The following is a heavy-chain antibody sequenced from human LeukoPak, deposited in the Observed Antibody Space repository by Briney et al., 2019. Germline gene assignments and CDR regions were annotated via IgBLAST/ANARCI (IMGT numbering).Heavy chain of an antibody. V-gene: IGHV4-59*01. CDR3: ARYGDYGEETFDY. CDR1: GGSISSYY. CDR2: IYYSGST. D-gene: IGHD4-17*01. J-gene: IGHJ4*02. Sequence: SETLSLTCTVSGGSISSYYWSWIRQPPGKGLEWIGYIYYSGSTNYNPSLKSRVTISVDTSKNQFSLKLSSVTAADTAVYYCARYGDYGEETFDYWGQGTLVTVSS.